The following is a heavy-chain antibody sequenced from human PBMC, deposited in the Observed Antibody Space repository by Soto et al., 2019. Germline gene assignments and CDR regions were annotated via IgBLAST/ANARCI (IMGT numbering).Heavy chain of an antibody. Sequence: GGSLRLSCVGTGLNFDDFAMHWVRQAPGKGLEWVSGITWNSRVLAYADSVKGRFTISRDNARSSLYLQMDSLRDEDTALYYCAKGRYDFWSPYYFDSWGQGTLVTVSS. CDR3: AKGRYDFWSPYYFDS. CDR2: ITWNSRVL. J-gene: IGHJ4*02. CDR1: GLNFDDFA. D-gene: IGHD3-3*01. V-gene: IGHV3-9*01.